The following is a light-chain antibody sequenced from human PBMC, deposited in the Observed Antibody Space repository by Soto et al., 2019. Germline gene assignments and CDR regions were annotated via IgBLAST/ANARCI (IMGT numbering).Light chain of an antibody. Sequence: EIVLTQSPATLSLSPGERATLSCRASQSVSSYLAWYQQKPGQAPRLLIYDASNRATGIPARFSGSGSGTDFTLTISSLEPEDFAVYYCQQRSNWPPPFTFGQGTRLENK. J-gene: IGKJ5*01. V-gene: IGKV3-11*01. CDR2: DAS. CDR1: QSVSSY. CDR3: QQRSNWPPPFT.